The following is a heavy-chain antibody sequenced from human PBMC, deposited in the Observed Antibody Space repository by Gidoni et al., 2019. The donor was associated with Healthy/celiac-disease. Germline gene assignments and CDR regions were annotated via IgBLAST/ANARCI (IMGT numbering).Heavy chain of an antibody. V-gene: IGHV4-34*01. CDR2: INHSGST. J-gene: IGHJ5*02. D-gene: IGHD5-12*01. CDR1: GGSFRGYY. CDR3: ARGRIYSGSEGRWFDP. Sequence: QVQLQQWCAGLLKPSETLSLTCAVYGGSFRGYYWSLIRQPPGKGLEWIGEINHSGSTNYNPSLKRRVTISVDKSKNQFSLKLSAVTAADTAVYYCARGRIYSGSEGRWFDPWGQGTLVTVSS.